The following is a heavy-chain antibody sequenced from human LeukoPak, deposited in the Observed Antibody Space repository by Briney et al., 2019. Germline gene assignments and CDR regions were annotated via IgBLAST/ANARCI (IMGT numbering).Heavy chain of an antibody. Sequence: GGSLRLSCAASEFSVGSNYMTWVRQAPGKGLEWVSLIYSGGSTYYADSVKGRFTISRDNSKNTLYLQMNSLRADDTAVYYCAKRGGLELTYYYHMDVWGKGTTVTVSS. D-gene: IGHD1-7*01. CDR1: EFSVGSNY. J-gene: IGHJ6*03. CDR2: IYSGGST. CDR3: AKRGGLELTYYYHMDV. V-gene: IGHV3-66*04.